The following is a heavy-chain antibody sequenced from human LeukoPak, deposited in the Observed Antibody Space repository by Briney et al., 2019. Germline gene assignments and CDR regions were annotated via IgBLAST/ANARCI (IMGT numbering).Heavy chain of an antibody. Sequence: GGSLRLSCVASGFTFSTYAMGWVRQVLGKGLEWVSSISGSGLNTYYADSVKGRFTISRDKSKNTLYLQMNSLRAEDTAVYYCAKGVTPVISLQFFDYWGQGTLITVSS. CDR2: ISGSGLNT. V-gene: IGHV3-23*01. J-gene: IGHJ4*02. CDR1: GFTFSTYA. CDR3: AKGVTPVISLQFFDY. D-gene: IGHD4-17*01.